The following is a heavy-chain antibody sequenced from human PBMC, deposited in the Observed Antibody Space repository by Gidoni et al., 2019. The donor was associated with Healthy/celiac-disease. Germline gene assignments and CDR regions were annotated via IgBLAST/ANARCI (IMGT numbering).Heavy chain of an antibody. CDR3: AKDVRGDFWSGLYYMDV. CDR2: ISYDGSNK. D-gene: IGHD3-3*01. J-gene: IGHJ6*03. CDR1: GFACSSDG. Sequence: QVQLVESGGGVVQPGRSLRLSWAACGFACSSDGMHWVRQAPGKGLEWVAVISYDGSNKYYADSVKGRFTISRDNSKNTLYLQMNSLRAEDTAVYYCAKDVRGDFWSGLYYMDVWGKGTTVTVSS. V-gene: IGHV3-30*18.